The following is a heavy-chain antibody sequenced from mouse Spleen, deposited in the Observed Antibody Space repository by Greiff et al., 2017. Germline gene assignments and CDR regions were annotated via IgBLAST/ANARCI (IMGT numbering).Heavy chain of an antibody. V-gene: IGHV1-81*01. Sequence: QVQLQQSGAELARPGASVKLSCKASGYTFTSYGISWVKQRTGQGLEWIGEIYPRSGNTYYNEKFKGKATLTADKSSSTAYMELRSLTSEDSAVYFCARYASNFYFDYWGQGTTLTVSS. J-gene: IGHJ2*01. CDR1: GYTFTSYG. CDR2: IYPRSGNT. D-gene: IGHD2-5*01. CDR3: ARYASNFYFDY.